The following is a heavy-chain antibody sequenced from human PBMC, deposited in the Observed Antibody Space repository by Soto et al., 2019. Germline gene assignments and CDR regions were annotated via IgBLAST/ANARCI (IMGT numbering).Heavy chain of an antibody. D-gene: IGHD2-15*01. CDR1: GFTFSSYV. V-gene: IGHV3-23*01. CDR2: ISGSGASI. Sequence: EVQLLESGGNLVQPGGSLRHSCAASGFTFSSYVMSWVRQAPGKGLEWVSTISGSGASIYDADSVKGRFTISRDNSKNTVYLQMNSLRAEDTAVYYCAKDGLGSCTGGTCYGSDYWGQGTLVTVSS. CDR3: AKDGLGSCTGGTCYGSDY. J-gene: IGHJ4*02.